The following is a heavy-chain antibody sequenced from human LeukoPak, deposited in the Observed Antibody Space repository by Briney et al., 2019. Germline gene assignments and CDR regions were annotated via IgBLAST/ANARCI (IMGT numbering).Heavy chain of an antibody. J-gene: IGHJ4*02. CDR3: ARAVRVDTAMAFDY. CDR1: GGSISSGGYY. Sequence: SETLSLTCTVSGGSISSGGYYWSWIRQHPGRGLEWIGYISYSGSTYYNPSLKSRVTISVDRSKNQFSLKLSSVTAADTAVYYCARAVRVDTAMAFDYWGQGTLVTVSS. CDR2: ISYSGST. V-gene: IGHV4-31*03. D-gene: IGHD5-18*01.